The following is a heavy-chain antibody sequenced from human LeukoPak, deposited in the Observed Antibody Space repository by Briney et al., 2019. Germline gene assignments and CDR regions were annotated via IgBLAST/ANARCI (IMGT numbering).Heavy chain of an antibody. D-gene: IGHD3-22*01. CDR1: GGTFSSYA. J-gene: IGHJ3*02. Sequence: SVKVSCKASGGTFSSYAISWVRQAPGQGLEWMGGIIPIFGTANYVQKFQGRVTITADESTSTAYMELSSLRSEDTAVYYCARGRDYYDSPRTKGAFDIWGQGTMATVSS. V-gene: IGHV1-69*13. CDR3: ARGRDYYDSPRTKGAFDI. CDR2: IIPIFGTA.